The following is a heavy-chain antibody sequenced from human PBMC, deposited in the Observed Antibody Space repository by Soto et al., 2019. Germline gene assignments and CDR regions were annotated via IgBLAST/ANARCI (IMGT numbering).Heavy chain of an antibody. CDR2: IYYSGST. CDR3: ARHFRLAVAPGWFDP. J-gene: IGHJ5*02. CDR1: GGSISGSSYY. Sequence: TSETLSLTCTVSGGSISGSSYYWGWIRQPPGKGLEWIGSIYYSGSTYYNPSLKSRVTISVDTSKNQFSLKLSSVTAADTAVYYCARHFRLAVAPGWFDPWGQGTLVTVSS. D-gene: IGHD6-19*01. V-gene: IGHV4-39*01.